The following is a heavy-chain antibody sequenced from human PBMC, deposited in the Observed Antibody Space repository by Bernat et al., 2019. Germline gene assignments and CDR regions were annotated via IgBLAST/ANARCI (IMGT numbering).Heavy chain of an antibody. D-gene: IGHD6-13*01. Sequence: QVQLVESEGGVVQPGRSLRLSCAASGFTFSSYGMHWVRQAPGKGLEWVAVIWYDGSNKYYADSVKGRFTISRDNSKITLYLQMNSLRAEDTAVYYCAREYSSSWYLSLPPDYWGQGTLVTVSS. CDR3: AREYSSSWYLSLPPDY. V-gene: IGHV3-33*01. CDR1: GFTFSSYG. CDR2: IWYDGSNK. J-gene: IGHJ4*02.